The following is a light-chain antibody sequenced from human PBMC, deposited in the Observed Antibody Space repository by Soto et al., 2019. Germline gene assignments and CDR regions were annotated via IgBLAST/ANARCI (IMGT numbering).Light chain of an antibody. CDR3: QQYATSPLA. V-gene: IGKV1-5*01. J-gene: IGKJ4*01. Sequence: DIQMTQSPSTLSGSVGDRVTITCRASQTISSWLAWYQQKPGKAPKLLIYDASSLESGVPSRFSGSGSGTDFTLTISRLEPEDFAVYFCQQYATSPLAFGGGTKVDIK. CDR2: DAS. CDR1: QTISSW.